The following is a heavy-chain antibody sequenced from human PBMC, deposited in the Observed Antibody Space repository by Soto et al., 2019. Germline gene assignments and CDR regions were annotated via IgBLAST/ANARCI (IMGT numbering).Heavy chain of an antibody. CDR1: GDSISNYY. CDR3: ASTKQWLAFDY. CDR2: FYNSGNT. Sequence: SETLSLTCTVSGDSISNYYWTWIRQPPGKGLEWIGCFYNSGNTNYNPSLKSRVTISVDTSNNQFSLRVNSVTAADTAVYYCASTKQWLAFDYRGQGALVTVSS. D-gene: IGHD6-19*01. V-gene: IGHV4-59*01. J-gene: IGHJ4*02.